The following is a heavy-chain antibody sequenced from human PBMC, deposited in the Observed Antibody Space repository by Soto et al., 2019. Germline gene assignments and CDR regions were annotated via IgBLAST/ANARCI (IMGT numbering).Heavy chain of an antibody. CDR1: GFTFTSFY. J-gene: IGHJ6*02. CDR3: AILYYYDSGDYYSNYQYYGMDV. CDR2: MHPYGGST. Sequence: SVKVSCKASGFTFTSFYMHWVRQAPGQGPEWMGIMHPYGGSTGYAQKFQGRVTLTRDTSTRTDYMELSSLRSDDTAVYYCAILYYYDSGDYYSNYQYYGMDVWGQGTTVTVSS. V-gene: IGHV1-46*01. D-gene: IGHD3-22*01.